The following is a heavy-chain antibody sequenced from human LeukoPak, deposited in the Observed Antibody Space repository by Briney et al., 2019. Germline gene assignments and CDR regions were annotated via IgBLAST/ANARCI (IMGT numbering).Heavy chain of an antibody. CDR3: AKGDKPVIAMVKFDY. CDR1: GFTFSSYE. Sequence: LPGGSLRLSCAASGFTFSSYEMNWVRQAPGKGLEWVSGISGSGTNTYYADSVKGRFTISRDNSKNTLYMQMNSLRAEDTAVYYCAKGDKPVIAMVKFDYWGQGTLVTVSS. V-gene: IGHV3-23*01. D-gene: IGHD5-18*01. CDR2: ISGSGTNT. J-gene: IGHJ4*02.